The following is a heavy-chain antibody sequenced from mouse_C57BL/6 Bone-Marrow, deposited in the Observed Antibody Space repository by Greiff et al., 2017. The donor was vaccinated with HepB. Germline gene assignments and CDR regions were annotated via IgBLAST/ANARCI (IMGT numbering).Heavy chain of an antibody. Sequence: VQVVESGPELVKPGASVKISCKASGYAFSSSWMNWVKQRPGKGLEWIGRIYPGDGDTNYNGKFKGKATLTADKSSSTAYMQLSSLTSEDSAVYFCARGGTTVPPWFAYWGQGTLVTVSA. J-gene: IGHJ3*01. D-gene: IGHD1-1*01. CDR3: ARGGTTVPPWFAY. CDR1: GYAFSSSW. V-gene: IGHV1-82*01. CDR2: IYPGDGDT.